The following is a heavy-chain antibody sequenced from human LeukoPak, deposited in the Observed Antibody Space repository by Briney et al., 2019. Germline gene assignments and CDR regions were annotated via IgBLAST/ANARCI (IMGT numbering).Heavy chain of an antibody. J-gene: IGHJ4*02. V-gene: IGHV1-18*01. D-gene: IGHD6-13*01. CDR2: ISAYNGNT. CDR3: ARVAARYSSSWYIY. CDR1: GYTLTSYG. Sequence: ASVKVSCKASGYTLTSYGISWVRQAPGQGLEWMGWISAYNGNTNYAQKLQGRVTMTTDTSTSTAYMELRSLRSDDTAVYYCARVAARYSSSWYIYWGQGTLVTVSS.